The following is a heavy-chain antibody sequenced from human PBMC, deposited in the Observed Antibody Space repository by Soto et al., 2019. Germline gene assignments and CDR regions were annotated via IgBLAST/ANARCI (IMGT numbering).Heavy chain of an antibody. CDR2: INHSGST. Sequence: PSETLSLTCTVSGGSISSGGYYWSWIRQHPGKGLVWIGDINHSGSTNYNPSLKSRVTISVDTSKKQFSLKLSSVTAADTAVYYCGITGISYYYYYGMEDWGQGTTVTVSS. D-gene: IGHD1-20*01. CDR1: GGSISSGGYY. J-gene: IGHJ6*02. V-gene: IGHV4-39*07. CDR3: GITGISYYYYYGMED.